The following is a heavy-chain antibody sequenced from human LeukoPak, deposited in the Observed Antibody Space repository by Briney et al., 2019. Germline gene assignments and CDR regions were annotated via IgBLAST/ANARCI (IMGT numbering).Heavy chain of an antibody. V-gene: IGHV3-74*01. CDR3: ARRAGAYSHPYDY. CDR1: GFTFSSYW. CDR2: INSDGSST. Sequence: GGSLRLSCAASGFTFSSYWVQWVRQAPGKGLVWVSRINSDGSSTSYADSVKGRFTISIDNSKNTLYLQMNSLRVEDTAVYYCARRAGAYSHPYDYWGQGTLVTVSS. D-gene: IGHD4/OR15-4a*01. J-gene: IGHJ4*02.